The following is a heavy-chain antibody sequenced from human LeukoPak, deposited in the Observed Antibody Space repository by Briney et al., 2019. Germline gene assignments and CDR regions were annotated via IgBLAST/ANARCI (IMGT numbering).Heavy chain of an antibody. D-gene: IGHD6-19*01. Sequence: PGGSLRLSCAASGFIFSTYWMTWVRQAPGKGLEWVANIKQDGSEKYYVDSVKGRFTISRDNAKNSLYLQMNSLRAEDTAVYYCARSLIAVAGEGFDPWGQGTLVTVSS. CDR1: GFIFSTYW. CDR3: ARSLIAVAGEGFDP. J-gene: IGHJ5*02. V-gene: IGHV3-7*01. CDR2: IKQDGSEK.